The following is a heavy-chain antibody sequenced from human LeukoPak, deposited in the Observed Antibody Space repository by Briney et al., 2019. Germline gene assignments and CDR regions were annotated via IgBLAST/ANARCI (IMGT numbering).Heavy chain of an antibody. Sequence: ETLSLTCAVYGGSFSGYYWSWIRQPPGKGLEWVSAISGSGGSTYYADSVKGRFTISRDNSKNTLYLQMNSLRAEDTAVYYCAKFGSSWYYFDYWGQGTLVTVSS. J-gene: IGHJ4*02. CDR1: GGSFSGYY. CDR3: AKFGSSWYYFDY. D-gene: IGHD6-13*01. V-gene: IGHV3-23*01. CDR2: ISGSGGST.